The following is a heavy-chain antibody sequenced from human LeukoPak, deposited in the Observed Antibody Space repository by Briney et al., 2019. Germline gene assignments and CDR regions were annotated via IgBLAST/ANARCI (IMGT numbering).Heavy chain of an antibody. Sequence: GASVKVSCKASGYTFTSYYMHWVRQAPGQGLEWMGIINPSGGSTSYAQKFQGRVTMTRDMSTSTVYMELSSLRSEDTAVYYCARGGRDYYGSGSYVPLDYWGQGTLVTVSS. D-gene: IGHD3-10*01. CDR2: INPSGGST. J-gene: IGHJ4*02. CDR3: ARGGRDYYGSGSYVPLDY. V-gene: IGHV1-46*01. CDR1: GYTFTSYY.